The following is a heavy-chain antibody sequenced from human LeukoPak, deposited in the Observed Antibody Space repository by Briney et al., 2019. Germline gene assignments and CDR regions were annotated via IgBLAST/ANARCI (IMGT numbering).Heavy chain of an antibody. J-gene: IGHJ4*02. CDR2: INHSGST. D-gene: IGHD3-3*01. Sequence: GSLRLSCAASGFTFSSYSMNWIRQPPGKGLEWIGEINHSGSTNYNPSLKSRVTISVDTSKNQFSLKLSSVTAADTAVYYCAREGDFWSGYYTRGLDYWGQGTLVTVSS. V-gene: IGHV4-34*01. CDR1: GFTFSSYS. CDR3: AREGDFWSGYYTRGLDY.